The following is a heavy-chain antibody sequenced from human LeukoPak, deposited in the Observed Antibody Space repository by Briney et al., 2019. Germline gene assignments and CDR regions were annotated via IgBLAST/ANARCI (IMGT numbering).Heavy chain of an antibody. Sequence: ASVKVSCKASGYTFTSYYMHWVRQAPGQGLEWMGWINPNSGGTNYAQKFQGRVTMTRDTSISTAYMELSRLRSDDTAVYYCARGGSGYSSGWYLRYWGQGTLVTVSS. CDR1: GYTFTSYY. CDR3: ARGGSGYSSGWYLRY. J-gene: IGHJ4*02. V-gene: IGHV1-2*02. D-gene: IGHD6-19*01. CDR2: INPNSGGT.